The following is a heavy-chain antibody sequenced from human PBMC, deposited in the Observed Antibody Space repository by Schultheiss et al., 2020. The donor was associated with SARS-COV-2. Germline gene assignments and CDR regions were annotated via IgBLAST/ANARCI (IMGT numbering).Heavy chain of an antibody. J-gene: IGHJ4*02. D-gene: IGHD2-2*01. CDR2: ISSNGGST. V-gene: IGHV3-64*01. CDR3: AKAIVVVPAAHDY. CDR1: GFTFSSYA. Sequence: GGSLRLSCAASGFTFSSYAMHWVRQAPGKGLEYVSAISSNGGSTYYANSVKGRFTISRDNSKNMLYLQMNSLRAEDTAVYYCAKAIVVVPAAHDYWGQGTLVTVSS.